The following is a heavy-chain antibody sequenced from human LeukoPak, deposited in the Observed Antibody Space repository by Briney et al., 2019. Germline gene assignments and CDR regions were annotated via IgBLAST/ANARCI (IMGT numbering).Heavy chain of an antibody. CDR1: GYTFISYG. Sequence: ASVKVSCNTSGYTFISYGISWVRQAPGQGLEYMGWINTYNGHTNYAQKLQGRVTVTTDTSTSTAHLELRSLRSDDTAVYYCARDGPRGYFQHWGQGTLITVSS. V-gene: IGHV1-18*01. CDR3: ARDGPRGYFQH. J-gene: IGHJ1*01. D-gene: IGHD1-14*01. CDR2: INTYNGHT.